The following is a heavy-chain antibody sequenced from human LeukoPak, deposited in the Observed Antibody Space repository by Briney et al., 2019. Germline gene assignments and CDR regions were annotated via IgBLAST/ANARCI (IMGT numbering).Heavy chain of an antibody. V-gene: IGHV3-30*02. CDR1: GFTFSTYG. CDR2: IRYDGSNK. J-gene: IGHJ4*02. CDR3: AKDRGYCSSTSCSFADFDY. D-gene: IGHD2-2*01. Sequence: GGSLRLSCAASGFTFSTYGMHWVRQAPGKGLEWVAFIRYDGSNKYYADSVKGRFTISRDNSKNTLYLQMNSLRAEDTAVYYCAKDRGYCSSTSCSFADFDYWGQGTLVTVSS.